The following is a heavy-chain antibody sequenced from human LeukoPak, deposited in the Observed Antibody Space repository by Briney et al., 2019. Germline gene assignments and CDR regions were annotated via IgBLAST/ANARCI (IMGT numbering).Heavy chain of an antibody. CDR2: IYSDGST. CDR1: GFSVGTNY. CDR3: TDTLAG. V-gene: IGHV3-53*05. Sequence: GGSLRLSCAASGFSVGTNYVTWVRQPPGKGLEWVSVIYSDGSTYYADPVKGRFTISRDNSKSTLYLQMSSLRPEDTAVYYCTDTLAGWGQGTLVTVSS. D-gene: IGHD5-18*01. J-gene: IGHJ4*02.